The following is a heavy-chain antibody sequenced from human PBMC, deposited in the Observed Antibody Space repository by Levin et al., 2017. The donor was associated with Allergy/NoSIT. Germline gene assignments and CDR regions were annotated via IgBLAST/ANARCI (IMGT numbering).Heavy chain of an antibody. Sequence: GGSLRLSCAASGFTFSDYYMSWIRQAPGKGLEWVSYISSSCSTIYYADSVKGRFTISRDNAKNSLYLQMNSLSAEDTAVYYCARVGGVRFLEWFVVREAAHWFDPWGQGTLVTVSS. CDR1: GFTFSDYY. D-gene: IGHD3-3*01. V-gene: IGHV3-11*01. CDR3: ARVGGVRFLEWFVVREAAHWFDP. CDR2: ISSSCSTI. J-gene: IGHJ5*02.